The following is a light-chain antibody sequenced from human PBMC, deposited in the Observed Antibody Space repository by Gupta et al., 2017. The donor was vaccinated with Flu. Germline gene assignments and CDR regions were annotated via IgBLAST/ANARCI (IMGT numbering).Light chain of an antibody. Sequence: SITISCTGTNSDIGNFNLVSWYQHLPDKGPNLLISEVSKRPSGVSSRFSGSKSGNTASLTISGRQIEDEGDYFCCSYARLTTVVFGGGTKLTVL. J-gene: IGLJ2*01. CDR3: CSYARLTTVV. CDR2: EVS. CDR1: NSDIGNFNL. V-gene: IGLV2-23*02.